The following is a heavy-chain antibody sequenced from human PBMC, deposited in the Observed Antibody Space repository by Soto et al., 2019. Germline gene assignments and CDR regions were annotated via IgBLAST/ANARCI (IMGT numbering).Heavy chain of an antibody. CDR1: GFTFSSYA. CDR2: ISYDGSNK. CDR3: ASGYYDSSGYYPPGY. D-gene: IGHD3-22*01. V-gene: IGHV3-30-3*01. Sequence: VGSLRLSCAASGFTFSSYAMYWVRQAPGKGLEWVAVISYDGSNKYYADSVKGLFTISRDNSKNTLYLQMNSLRPEDTAVYYCASGYYDSSGYYPPGYWGQGTLVTVSS. J-gene: IGHJ4*02.